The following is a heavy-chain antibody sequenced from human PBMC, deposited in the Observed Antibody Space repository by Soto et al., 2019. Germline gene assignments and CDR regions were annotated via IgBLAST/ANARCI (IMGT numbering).Heavy chain of an antibody. CDR1: GYSFANYW. CDR2: IYPGDSDT. Sequence: GESLKISCQGPGYSFANYWIAWVRQMPGKGLEWVGVIYPGDSDTRYSPSFRGQVTISADKSISHVYLQWSSLKASDTAMYYCARNRIRQYYYGMDVWGQGTTVTVSS. CDR3: ARNRIRQYYYGMDV. D-gene: IGHD3-10*01. J-gene: IGHJ6*02. V-gene: IGHV5-51*01.